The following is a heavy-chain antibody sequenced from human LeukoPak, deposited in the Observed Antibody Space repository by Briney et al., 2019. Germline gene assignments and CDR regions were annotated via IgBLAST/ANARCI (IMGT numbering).Heavy chain of an antibody. Sequence: ASVKVSCKASGGTFSSYAISWVQQAPGQGLEWMGIINPSGGSTSYAQKFQGRVTMTRDTSTSTVYMELSSLRSEDTAVYYCARPLYQEGSGSLSFDYWGQGTLVTVSS. V-gene: IGHV1-46*01. CDR3: ARPLYQEGSGSLSFDY. CDR1: GGTFSSYA. D-gene: IGHD1-26*01. J-gene: IGHJ4*02. CDR2: INPSGGST.